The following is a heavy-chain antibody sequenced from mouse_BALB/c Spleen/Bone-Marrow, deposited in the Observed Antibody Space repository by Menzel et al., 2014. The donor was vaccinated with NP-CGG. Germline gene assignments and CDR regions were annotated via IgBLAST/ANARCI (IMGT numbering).Heavy chain of an antibody. CDR1: GYTFTEYT. CDR2: INPNNGGT. D-gene: IGHD2-3*01. J-gene: IGHJ2*01. CDR3: ARGWLLRHYFDY. V-gene: IGHV1-18*01. Sequence: VHVKQSGPDLVKPGASVKISCKTSGYTFTEYTMHWVKPSHVKSLEWIGGINPNNGGTSYSQKFKGKATWTVDKSSSTAYMELRSLTSEDSAVYYCARGWLLRHYFDYWGQGTTLTVSS.